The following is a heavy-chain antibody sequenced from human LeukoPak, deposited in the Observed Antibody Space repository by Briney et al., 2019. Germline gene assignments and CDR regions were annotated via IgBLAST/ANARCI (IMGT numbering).Heavy chain of an antibody. J-gene: IGHJ3*02. CDR3: ARGKSGYDILTGYPNDAFDI. Sequence: GGSLRLSCAASGFTFSSYEMNWVRQAPGKGLEWVSYISSSGSTIYYADSVKGRFIISRDNAKNSLYLQMNSLRAEDTAVYYCARGKSGYDILTGYPNDAFDIWGQGTMVTVSS. CDR2: ISSSGSTI. V-gene: IGHV3-48*03. D-gene: IGHD3-9*01. CDR1: GFTFSSYE.